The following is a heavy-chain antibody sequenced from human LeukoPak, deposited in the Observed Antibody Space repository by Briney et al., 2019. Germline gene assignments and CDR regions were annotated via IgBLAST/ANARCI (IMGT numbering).Heavy chain of an antibody. CDR2: ISYDGSNK. J-gene: IGHJ6*04. Sequence: GRSLRLSCAASGFTFSSYAMHWVRQAPGKGLEWVAVISYDGSNKYYADSVKGRFTISRDNSENTLYLQMNSLRAEDTAVYYCARDVRSSWYGHYYYGMDVWGKGTTVTVSS. CDR3: ARDVRSSWYGHYYYGMDV. V-gene: IGHV3-30*04. CDR1: GFTFSSYA. D-gene: IGHD6-13*01.